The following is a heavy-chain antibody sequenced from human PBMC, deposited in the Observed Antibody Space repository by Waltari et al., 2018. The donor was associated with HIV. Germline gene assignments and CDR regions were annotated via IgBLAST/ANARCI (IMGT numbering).Heavy chain of an antibody. Sequence: QVQLQESGPGLVKPSETLSLTCTVSGGSISSYYWSWIRQPAGKGLEWIGRIYTRGSTNYNPSLKSRVTMSVDMSKNHFSLKLSSVTAADTAVYYCARHLAVAGTYFDYWGQGTLVTVSS. CDR2: IYTRGST. CDR3: ARHLAVAGTYFDY. D-gene: IGHD6-19*01. J-gene: IGHJ4*02. V-gene: IGHV4-4*07. CDR1: GGSISSYY.